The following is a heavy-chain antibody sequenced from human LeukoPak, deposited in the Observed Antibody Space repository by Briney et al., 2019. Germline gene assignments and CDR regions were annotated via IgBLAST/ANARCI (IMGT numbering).Heavy chain of an antibody. CDR3: ARNPPASGPIDY. D-gene: IGHD2-15*01. CDR1: GGSISSYY. V-gene: IGHV4-4*07. Sequence: ASETLSLTCTVSGGSISSYYWSWIRQPAGKGLEWIGRIYTSGSTNYNPSLKSRVTISVDTSKNQFSLKLSSVTAADTAVYYCARNPPASGPIDYWGQGTLVTVSS. CDR2: IYTSGST. J-gene: IGHJ4*02.